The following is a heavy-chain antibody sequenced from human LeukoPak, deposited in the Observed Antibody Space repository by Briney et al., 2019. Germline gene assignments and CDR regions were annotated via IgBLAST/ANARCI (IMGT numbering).Heavy chain of an antibody. D-gene: IGHD3-9*01. J-gene: IGHJ4*02. V-gene: IGHV4-61*01. CDR3: ARDVRTINVLTGYYRPYYFDY. CDR1: GGSVSSGSYY. Sequence: SETLSLTCTVSGGSVSSGSYYWSWIRQPPGKGLEWIVHIYHTGSTNYNPSLKSRVTISLDTSKTQFSLKLTSVSAADTAVYYCARDVRTINVLTGYYRPYYFDYWGQGTLVTVSS. CDR2: IYHTGST.